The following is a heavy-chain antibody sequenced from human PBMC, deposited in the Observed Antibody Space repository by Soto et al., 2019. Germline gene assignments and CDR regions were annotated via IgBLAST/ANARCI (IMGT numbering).Heavy chain of an antibody. CDR2: ISAYNGNT. V-gene: IGHV1-18*01. J-gene: IGHJ6*02. CDR3: XXXXXXXXXXXDV. Sequence: QVQLVQSGAEVKKPGASVKVSCKASGYTFTSYGISWVRQAPGQGLEWMGWISAYNGNTNYAQKSQGRVTMTTDTXXXXXXXXXXXXXXXXXXXXXXXXXXXXXXXXXDVWGQGTTVTVSS. CDR1: GYTFTSYG.